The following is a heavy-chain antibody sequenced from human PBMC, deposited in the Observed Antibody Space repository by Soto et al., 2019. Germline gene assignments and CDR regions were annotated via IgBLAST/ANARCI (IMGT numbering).Heavy chain of an antibody. Sequence: SETLSLTCAVYGGSFSGYYWSWIRQPPGKGLEWIGEINHSGSTNYNPSLKSRVTISVDTSKNQFSLKLSSVTAADTAVYYCARVATRGYGDHYFDYWGQGTLVTVSS. CDR1: GGSFSGYY. D-gene: IGHD4-17*01. J-gene: IGHJ4*02. CDR2: INHSGST. CDR3: ARVATRGYGDHYFDY. V-gene: IGHV4-34*01.